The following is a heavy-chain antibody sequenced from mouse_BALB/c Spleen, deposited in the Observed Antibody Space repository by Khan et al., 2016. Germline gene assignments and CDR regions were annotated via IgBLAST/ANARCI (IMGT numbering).Heavy chain of an antibody. J-gene: IGHJ3*01. CDR3: APVTRRAWFAY. D-gene: IGHD2-13*01. V-gene: IGHV1-9*01. CDR1: GYTFSSYW. Sequence: QVRLQQSGTELMKPGASVKISCKATGYTFSSYWIEWVKQRPGHGLEWIGEILPGSGSTKYNERFKGKATITADTSSNTAYMQLSSLTSEDSAVYYCAPVTRRAWFAYWGQVTLVTVSA. CDR2: ILPGSGST.